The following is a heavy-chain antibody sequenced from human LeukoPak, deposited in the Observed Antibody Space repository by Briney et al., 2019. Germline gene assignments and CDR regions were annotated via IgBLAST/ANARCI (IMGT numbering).Heavy chain of an antibody. CDR2: IAYDGGNK. D-gene: IGHD3-22*01. CDR3: ARDSSPWYYYDRSGSNGFDP. V-gene: IGHV3-30-3*01. CDR1: GFTFSSYA. Sequence: GGSLRLSCAASGFTFSSYAIHWVRQAPGKGLEWVAVIAYDGGNKYYADSVKGRYTISRDNSKNTLFLQMNSLRAEDTAVYYCARDSSPWYYYDRSGSNGFDPWGQGTLVTVSS. J-gene: IGHJ5*02.